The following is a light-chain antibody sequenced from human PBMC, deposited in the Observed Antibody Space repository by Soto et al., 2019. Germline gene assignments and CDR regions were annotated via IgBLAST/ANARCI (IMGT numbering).Light chain of an antibody. CDR1: QSITSW. V-gene: IGKV1-5*01. CDR2: DAS. CDR3: QQYNSHDDIA. Sequence: DIQITQYPSTLSASVGDRVTITCRASQSITSWLAWYQQKPGKAPNLLIYDASSLQSGVPSRFSGSGSGTEFTLTISSLQPDDSATYYCQQYNSHDDIAFGRGTKVEIK. J-gene: IGKJ4*01.